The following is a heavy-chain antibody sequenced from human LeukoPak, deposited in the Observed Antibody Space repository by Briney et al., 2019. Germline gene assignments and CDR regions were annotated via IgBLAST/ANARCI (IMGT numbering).Heavy chain of an antibody. CDR1: GYTFTGYY. J-gene: IGHJ4*02. CDR3: ARGPQWWLRLLIEGSYFDY. V-gene: IGHV1-2*02. D-gene: IGHD5-12*01. Sequence: ASVKVSCKASGYTFTGYYMHWVRQAPGQGLEWMGWINPNSGGTNYAQKFQGRVTMTRDTSISTAYMELSRLRSDDTAVYYCARGPQWWLRLLIEGSYFDYWGQGTLATVSS. CDR2: INPNSGGT.